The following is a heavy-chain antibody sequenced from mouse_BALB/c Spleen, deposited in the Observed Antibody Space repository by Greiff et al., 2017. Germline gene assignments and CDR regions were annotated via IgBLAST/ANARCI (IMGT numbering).Heavy chain of an antibody. Sequence: GASVKISCKATGYTFSSYWIEWVKQRPGHGLEWIGEILPGSGSTNYNEKFKGKATFTADTSSNTAYMQLSSLTSEDSAVYYCARENRYDVGAMDYWGQGTSVTVSS. CDR2: ILPGSGST. CDR3: ARENRYDVGAMDY. CDR1: GYTFSSYW. V-gene: IGHV1-9*01. J-gene: IGHJ4*01. D-gene: IGHD2-14*01.